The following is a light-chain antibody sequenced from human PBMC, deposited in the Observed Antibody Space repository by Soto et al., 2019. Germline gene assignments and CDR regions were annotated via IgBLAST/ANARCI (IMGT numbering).Light chain of an antibody. CDR3: QQANSFPWT. J-gene: IGKJ1*01. V-gene: IGKV1-12*01. CDR2: TAT. CDR1: QGINRW. Sequence: DIQMTQSPSSVSASVGDRVTITCRASQGINRWLAWYQQKPGKAPQLLIYTATSLQSGVPSRFSGSGSATDFTLTISCLQPEDFATYYCQQANSFPWTFGQGTKVEIK.